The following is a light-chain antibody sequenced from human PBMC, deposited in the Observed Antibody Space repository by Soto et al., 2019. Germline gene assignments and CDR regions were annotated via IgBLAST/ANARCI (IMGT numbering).Light chain of an antibody. Sequence: DIMLTKDPGTLSLSAGDRPTLSCRASQSVGGSYFAWYQQKPGQAPRLLIYDASSRATGIPDRFSGSGSGTDFTLTISRLEPEDFALYYCQQYGSSPWTFCQGAKVDIK. CDR3: QQYGSSPWT. J-gene: IGKJ1*01. CDR2: DAS. CDR1: QSVGGSY. V-gene: IGKV3-20*01.